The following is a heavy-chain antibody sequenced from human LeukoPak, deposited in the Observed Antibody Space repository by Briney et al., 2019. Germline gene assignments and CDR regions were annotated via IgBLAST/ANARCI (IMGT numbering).Heavy chain of an antibody. V-gene: IGHV3-23*01. CDR1: GFMFSHSA. CDR3: ARVSTTVTPTNWFDP. D-gene: IGHD4-17*01. J-gene: IGHJ5*02. Sequence: GGAPRLSCAAPGFMFSHSAMTWGRQTPREGPEWGSGISESGGATYYAGSAKGRFTISRDNSKNTLYLQMDSLRAEDTAVYYCARVSTTVTPTNWFDPWGQGALVTVSS. CDR2: ISESGGAT.